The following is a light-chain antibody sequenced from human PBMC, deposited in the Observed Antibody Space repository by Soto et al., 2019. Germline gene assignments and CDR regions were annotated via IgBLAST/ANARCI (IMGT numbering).Light chain of an antibody. J-gene: IGKJ1*01. V-gene: IGKV3-20*01. CDR1: QSVSSCY. Sequence: EIVLTQSPGPLSFSPGERATLSCRSSQSVSSCYLAWYQKKPGQPPRLLIYGACSRATGIPDRFSGSGSGTDFTLTISRLEPEDFAVYYCQQYGSSPWTFGQGTKVDIK. CDR3: QQYGSSPWT. CDR2: GAC.